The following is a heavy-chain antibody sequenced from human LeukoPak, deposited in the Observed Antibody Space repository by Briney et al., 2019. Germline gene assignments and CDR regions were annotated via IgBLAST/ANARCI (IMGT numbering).Heavy chain of an antibody. CDR2: IYASGST. V-gene: IGHV4-4*07. CDR3: ARGRTPTTGDY. J-gene: IGHJ4*02. D-gene: IGHD1-26*01. Sequence: SERDSLTCTVSGDSISSYYWSWIRQPAGKGLEWLGRIYASGSTNYNPSLKSRVTMSVDTSKNQFSLKLSSVTAADTAVYYCARGRTPTTGDYWGQGTMVTVSS. CDR1: GDSISSYY.